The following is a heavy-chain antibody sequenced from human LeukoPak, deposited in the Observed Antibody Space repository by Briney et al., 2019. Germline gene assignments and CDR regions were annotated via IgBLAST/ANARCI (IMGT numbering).Heavy chain of an antibody. CDR1: GFSFSDNY. CDR3: ARVLPLASSKGMDV. Sequence: GGALRLSCAASGFSFSDNYMSWIRQAPGKGLEWVSYISNSGSYTNYPDSVKGRFTISRDNAKNSLYLQMNSLRAEDTAVYYCARVLPLASSKGMDVWGQGTTVTVSS. D-gene: IGHD3-3*02. J-gene: IGHJ6*02. V-gene: IGHV3-11*06. CDR2: ISNSGSYT.